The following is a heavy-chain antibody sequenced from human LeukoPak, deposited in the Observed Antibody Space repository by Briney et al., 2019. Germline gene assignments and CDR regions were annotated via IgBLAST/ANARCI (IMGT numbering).Heavy chain of an antibody. CDR2: IHHSGSA. D-gene: IGHD3-10*01. CDR1: GGSISGYY. Sequence: PSETLSLTCAVYGGSISGYYWSWIRQPPGKGLEWIAVIHHSGSANYNPSLKSRVTISIDTSKNQFSLKLSSVTAADTAVYYCARSDYGSGNYYWSLDYWGQGTLVTVSS. J-gene: IGHJ4*02. CDR3: ARSDYGSGNYYWSLDY. V-gene: IGHV4-34*01.